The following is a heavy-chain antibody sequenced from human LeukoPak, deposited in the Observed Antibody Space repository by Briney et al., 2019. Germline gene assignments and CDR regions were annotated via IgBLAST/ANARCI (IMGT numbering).Heavy chain of an antibody. Sequence: PGGSLRLSCAASGFTFRSYAMNWVRQAPGKGLEWVSGIIDSGVSTYYADSVKGRFTVSRDNSKNTLYLQMSSLRAEDTAVYYCARVPAPYAYDTSGYDSWGQGTLVTVSS. V-gene: IGHV3-23*01. D-gene: IGHD3-22*01. J-gene: IGHJ4*02. CDR1: GFTFRSYA. CDR3: ARVPAPYAYDTSGYDS. CDR2: IIDSGVST.